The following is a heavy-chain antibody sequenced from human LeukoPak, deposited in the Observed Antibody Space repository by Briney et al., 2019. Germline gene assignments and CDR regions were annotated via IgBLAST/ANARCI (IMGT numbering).Heavy chain of an antibody. CDR2: ISSNGGST. CDR1: GFTFSSYA. D-gene: IGHD3-22*01. V-gene: IGHV3-64*01. J-gene: IGHJ5*02. Sequence: GGSLRLSCAASGFTFSSYAMHWVRQAPGKGLEYVSAISSNGGSTYYANSVKGRFTISRDNSKNTLYLQMGSLRAEDMAVYYCARGGSSGYYYARNRFDPWGRGTLVTVSS. CDR3: ARGGSSGYYYARNRFDP.